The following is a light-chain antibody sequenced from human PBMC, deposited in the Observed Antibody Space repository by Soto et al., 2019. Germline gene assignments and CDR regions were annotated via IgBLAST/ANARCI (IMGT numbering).Light chain of an antibody. CDR3: QQYDNWPLT. V-gene: IGKV3D-15*01. CDR2: GAS. Sequence: EIVMTQSPATLSVSPGERATLSCRASQSVSSNLGWYQQKPGQSPRLLIYGASTRATGIPVRFSGSGSGTEFTLTISSQQSEDFAIYYCQQYDNWPLTFGGGTKVEVK. J-gene: IGKJ4*01. CDR1: QSVSSN.